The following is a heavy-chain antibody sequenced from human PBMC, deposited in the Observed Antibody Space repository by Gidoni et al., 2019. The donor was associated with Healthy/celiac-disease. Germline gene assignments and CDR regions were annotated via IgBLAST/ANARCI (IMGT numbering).Heavy chain of an antibody. J-gene: IGHJ4*02. D-gene: IGHD3-16*01. V-gene: IGHV3-30*03. CDR3: ATLGEMATTKPDY. Sequence: QVQLVESGGGVLQPGSSLRLSCAASGFTFSSYGMHCVRQAPGKGLEWVAVISYDGSNKYYADAVKGRFTISRDNTENTLYLQMNSLRAEDTAVYYCATLGEMATTKPDYWGQGTLVTVSS. CDR1: GFTFSSYG. CDR2: ISYDGSNK.